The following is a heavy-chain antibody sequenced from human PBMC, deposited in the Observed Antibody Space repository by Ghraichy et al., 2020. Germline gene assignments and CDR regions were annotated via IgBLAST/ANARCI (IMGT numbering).Heavy chain of an antibody. J-gene: IGHJ4*02. CDR1: GYTLTELS. Sequence: ASVKVSCKVSGYTLTELSMHWVRQAPGKGLEWMGGFDPEDGETIYAQKFQGRVTMTEDTSTDTAYMELSSLRSEDTAVYYCATYKGYCSGGSCYSGSFDYWGQGTLVTVSS. D-gene: IGHD2-15*01. CDR2: FDPEDGET. CDR3: ATYKGYCSGGSCYSGSFDY. V-gene: IGHV1-24*01.